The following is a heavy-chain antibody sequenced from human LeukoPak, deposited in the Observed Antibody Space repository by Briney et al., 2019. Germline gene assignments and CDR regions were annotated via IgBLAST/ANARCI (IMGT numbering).Heavy chain of an antibody. CDR2: IYSDDNT. CDR1: GFTVSGSY. J-gene: IGHJ4*02. V-gene: IGHV3-66*02. CDR3: ATRPRAALTAGIWPNDY. D-gene: IGHD2-21*02. Sequence: GGSLRLSCAASGFTVSGSYMTWVRQPPGKGLEWVSIIYSDDNTYYAVSVKGRFTISRDNSKNTLYLQMNSLRVEDTAVYYCATRPRAALTAGIWPNDYWGQGTLVTVSS.